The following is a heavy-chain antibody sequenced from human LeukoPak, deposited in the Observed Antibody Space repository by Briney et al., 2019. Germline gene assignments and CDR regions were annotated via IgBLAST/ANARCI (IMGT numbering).Heavy chain of an antibody. J-gene: IGHJ4*02. CDR1: GGSISSYY. CDR2: IYYSGST. D-gene: IGHD3/OR15-3a*01. Sequence: SETLSLTCTVSGGSISSYYWSWIRQPPGKGLEWIGYIYYSGSTNYNPSLKSRVTISVDTSKNQFFLKLNSVTAADTAVYYCAKSRGLSLYNEWGQGTLVTVSS. V-gene: IGHV4-59*08. CDR3: AKSRGLSLYNE.